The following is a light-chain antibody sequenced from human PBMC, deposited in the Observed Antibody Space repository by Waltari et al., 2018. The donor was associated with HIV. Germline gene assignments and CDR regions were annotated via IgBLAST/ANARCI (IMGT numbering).Light chain of an antibody. Sequence: QSVLTQPPSVSAAPGQTVSISCSGFSSNIGNNFVSWYHQHPGKAPKLLIFDNNKRPSGIPDRVSASKSGTAATLAITGLQTGDEGDYYCGTWDNSLKTVVFGGGTKVTVL. V-gene: IGLV1-51*01. CDR3: GTWDNSLKTVV. CDR2: DNN. J-gene: IGLJ2*01. CDR1: SSNIGNNF.